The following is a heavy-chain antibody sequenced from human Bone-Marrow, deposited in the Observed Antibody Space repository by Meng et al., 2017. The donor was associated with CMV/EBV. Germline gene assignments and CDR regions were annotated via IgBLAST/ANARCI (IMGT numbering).Heavy chain of an antibody. D-gene: IGHD6-6*01. Sequence: CTVSGGSVSSGSYYWSWIRQPPGKGLEWIGYIDYSGSTNYNPSLKSRVTISVDTSKNQFSLKLSSVTAADTAVYYCARLSSLATGDYWGQGTLVTVSS. V-gene: IGHV4-61*01. CDR1: GGSVSSGSYY. J-gene: IGHJ4*02. CDR3: ARLSSLATGDY. CDR2: IDYSGST.